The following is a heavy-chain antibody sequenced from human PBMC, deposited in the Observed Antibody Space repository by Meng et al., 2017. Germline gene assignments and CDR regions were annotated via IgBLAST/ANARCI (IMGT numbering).Heavy chain of an antibody. J-gene: IGHJ4*02. CDR2: IYYSGST. Sequence: SETLSLTCTVSGGSISSGGYYWSWIRQPPGKGLEWIGYIYYSGSTYYNPSLKSRVTISVDTSKNQFSLKLSSVTAADTAVYYCARLAYCGDYRYYFDYWGQGTLVTVSS. D-gene: IGHD4-17*01. V-gene: IGHV4-31*03. CDR1: GGSISSGGYY. CDR3: ARLAYCGDYRYYFDY.